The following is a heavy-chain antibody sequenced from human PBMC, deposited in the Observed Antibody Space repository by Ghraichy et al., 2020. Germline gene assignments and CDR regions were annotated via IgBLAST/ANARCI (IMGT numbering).Heavy chain of an antibody. J-gene: IGHJ4*02. CDR2: IKSKSDGGTT. CDR1: GFTFSNAW. D-gene: IGHD2-15*01. Sequence: GGSLRLSCVVSGFTFSNAWMTWVRQPPGKGLEWVGHIKSKSDGGTTDYAAPVKGRFTISSDDSTTTLYLHMNSLRTEDTAVYYCATPPGFFDSAPFDYWGQGTLVTVSS. CDR3: ATPPGFFDSAPFDY. V-gene: IGHV3-15*01.